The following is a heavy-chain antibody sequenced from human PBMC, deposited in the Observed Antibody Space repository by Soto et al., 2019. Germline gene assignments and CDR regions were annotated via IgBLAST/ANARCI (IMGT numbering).Heavy chain of an antibody. Sequence: GGSLRRSCAASGFTFSCYWMHWVRHAPGKGLVWVSHISYDGTETTYADSVKGRFTISRDNPKSTLYLQMNSVRAEDTGVYYCARGSEAYYYDYGMDVWGQGTTVTGSS. CDR2: ISYDGTET. V-gene: IGHV3-74*03. CDR3: ARGSEAYYYDYGMDV. J-gene: IGHJ6*02. CDR1: GFTFSCYW.